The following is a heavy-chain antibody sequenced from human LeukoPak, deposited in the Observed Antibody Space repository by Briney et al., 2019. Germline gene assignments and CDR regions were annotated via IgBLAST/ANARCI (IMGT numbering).Heavy chain of an antibody. J-gene: IGHJ4*02. CDR3: ARRYYDTSSYYSLVY. D-gene: IGHD3-22*01. CDR2: ISESGGCT. Sequence: GGSLRLSCAASGFTFNIYGMSWARHAPGEGLEWVSFISESGGCTNYADSVTGRFTIYRDNSKNTLFLQMNSLRAEDTAVYYCARRYYDTSSYYSLVYWGQRTLVTVSS. CDR1: GFTFNIYG. V-gene: IGHV3-23*01.